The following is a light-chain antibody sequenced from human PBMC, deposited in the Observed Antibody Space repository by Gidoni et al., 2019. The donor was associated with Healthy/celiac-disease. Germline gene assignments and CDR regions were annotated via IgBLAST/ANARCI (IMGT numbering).Light chain of an antibody. CDR1: SSDVGGYNY. J-gene: IGLJ3*02. CDR3: SSYTSISTLGWV. Sequence: QSALTQPGSGSGSPGQSSTISCTGTSSDVGGYNYVSWYHQHPGNAPKLMIYDVSTRPSGVSHLFSGSTSGTSASLTISGLQAEDVADYYCSSYTSISTLGWVFGGWTKLTVL. V-gene: IGLV2-14*01. CDR2: DVS.